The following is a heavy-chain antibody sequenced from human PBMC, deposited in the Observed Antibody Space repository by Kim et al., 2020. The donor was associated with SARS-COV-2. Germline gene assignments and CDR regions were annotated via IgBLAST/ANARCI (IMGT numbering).Heavy chain of an antibody. CDR3: ARENGGYPYFDY. J-gene: IGHJ4*02. CDR2: IIPIFGTA. V-gene: IGHV1-69*13. CDR1: GGTFSSYA. Sequence: SVKVSCKASGGTFSSYAISWVRQAPGQGLEWMGGIIPIFGTANYAQKFQGRVTITADESTSTAYMELSSLRSEDTAVYYCARENGGYPYFDYWGQGTLVTVSS. D-gene: IGHD2-8*01.